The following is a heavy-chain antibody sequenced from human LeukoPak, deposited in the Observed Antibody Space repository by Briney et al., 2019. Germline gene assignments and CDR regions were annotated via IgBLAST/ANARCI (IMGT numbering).Heavy chain of an antibody. J-gene: IGHJ4*03. Sequence: GESLKISCKGSGSSITNYWIGWVRQTPGKVLEYMCIIYTGDSDTKYRPSFHGQVTISVDKSINTAYLQWTSLKASDTAMYYCARGGSGWYFDYWGHGSLVTVSS. CDR1: GSSITNYW. CDR2: IYTGDSDT. V-gene: IGHV5-51*01. D-gene: IGHD6-19*01. CDR3: ARGGSGWYFDY.